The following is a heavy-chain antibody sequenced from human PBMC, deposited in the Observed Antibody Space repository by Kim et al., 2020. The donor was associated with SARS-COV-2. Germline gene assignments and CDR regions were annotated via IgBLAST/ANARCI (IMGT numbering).Heavy chain of an antibody. D-gene: IGHD3-22*01. CDR1: GGSINNYY. CDR3: ARDKSHYDSSGYYLHAFD. CDR2: FYYSGST. V-gene: IGHV4-59*13. J-gene: IGHJ3*02. Sequence: SETLSLTCTVSGGSINNYYWSWIRQPPGKGLEWIGYFYYSGSTNYNPSLKSRVIISADTSKNQFSLKLSSVTAADTAVYYCARDKSHYDSSGYYLHAFD.